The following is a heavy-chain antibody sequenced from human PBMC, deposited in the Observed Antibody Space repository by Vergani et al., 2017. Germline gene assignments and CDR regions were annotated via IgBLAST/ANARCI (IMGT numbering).Heavy chain of an antibody. Sequence: QVRLEESGPGLVKPSETLTLTCSVSGYSIGSGFYWAWIRQSPGEGLQWFTSIHNRGKTYHNPSLKSRVSVSLDTSKNRVSLNLTSVTAKDTAVYYCARSQGDYWYFDLWGPGSLVTVSS. D-gene: IGHD2-21*01. CDR3: ARSQGDYWYFDL. J-gene: IGHJ2*01. V-gene: IGHV4-38-2*01. CDR2: IHNRGKT. CDR1: GYSIGSGFY.